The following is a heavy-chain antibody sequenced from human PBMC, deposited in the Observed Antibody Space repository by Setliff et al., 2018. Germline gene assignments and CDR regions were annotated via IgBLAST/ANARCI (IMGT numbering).Heavy chain of an antibody. D-gene: IGHD3-3*02. CDR1: GGSITSGSYY. J-gene: IGHJ4*02. CDR3: ARHLWGRYMAENSDYFDY. Sequence: PSQTLSLTCAVSGGSITSGSYYWSWIRQPAGEGLEWIGRLHTSGTTVYNPSLKGRVTISADTSTNHFSLKLTSVTAADTAVYYCARHLWGRYMAENSDYFDYWGQGSLVTVSS. CDR2: LHTSGTT. V-gene: IGHV4-61*02.